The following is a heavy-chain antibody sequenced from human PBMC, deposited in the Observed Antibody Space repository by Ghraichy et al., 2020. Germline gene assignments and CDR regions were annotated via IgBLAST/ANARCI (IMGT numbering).Heavy chain of an antibody. J-gene: IGHJ4*01. Sequence: XETLSLTCTVSGGSISSYYWSWIRQPPGKVLEWIGYIYYSGSTNYNPSLKSRVTISVDTSKNQFSLKLSSVTAADTAVYYCAITYCSGGSCYSGYYFDYLGXGTLVTVSS. V-gene: IGHV4-59*01. CDR1: GGSISSYY. CDR2: IYYSGST. CDR3: AITYCSGGSCYSGYYFDY. D-gene: IGHD2-15*01.